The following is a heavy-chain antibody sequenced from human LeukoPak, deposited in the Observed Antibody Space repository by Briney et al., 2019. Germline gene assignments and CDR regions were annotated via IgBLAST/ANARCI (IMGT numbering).Heavy chain of an antibody. D-gene: IGHD1-7*01. CDR3: AVQAQATGTTRGGWFDP. CDR2: IIPIFGTA. CDR1: GGTFSSYA. J-gene: IGHJ5*02. Sequence: SVKVSCKASGGTFSSYAISWVRQAPGQGLEWMGGIIPIFGTANYAQKFQGRVTITTDESTSTAYMELSSLRSEDTAVYYCAVQAQATGTTRGGWFDPWGQGTLVTVSS. V-gene: IGHV1-69*05.